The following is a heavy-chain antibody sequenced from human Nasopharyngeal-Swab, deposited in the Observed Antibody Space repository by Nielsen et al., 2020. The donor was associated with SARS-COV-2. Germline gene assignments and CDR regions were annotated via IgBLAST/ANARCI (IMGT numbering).Heavy chain of an antibody. CDR3: ARVLAYSGSYYFDY. CDR1: GGSFSGYY. J-gene: IGHJ4*02. D-gene: IGHD1-26*01. CDR2: INHSGST. V-gene: IGHV4-34*01. Sequence: SQTLSLTCAVYGGSFSGYYWSWIRQPPGKGLEWIGEINHSGSTNYNPSLKSRVTISVDTSKIQFSLKLGSVAAADTAVYYCARVLAYSGSYYFDYWGQGTLVTVSS.